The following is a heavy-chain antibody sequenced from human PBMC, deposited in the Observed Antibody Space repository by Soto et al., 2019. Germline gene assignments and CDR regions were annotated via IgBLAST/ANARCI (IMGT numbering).Heavy chain of an antibody. CDR3: AGRYSSSSYNWFDP. CDR2: INHGGST. V-gene: IGHV4-34*01. D-gene: IGHD6-6*01. CDR1: GGSFSGYY. J-gene: IGHJ5*02. Sequence: SSETLSLTCAVYGGSFSGYYWSWIRQPPGKGLEWIGEINHGGSTNYNPSLKSRVTISVDTSKNQFSLKLSSVTAADTAVYYCAGRYSSSSYNWFDPWGQGTLVTVSS.